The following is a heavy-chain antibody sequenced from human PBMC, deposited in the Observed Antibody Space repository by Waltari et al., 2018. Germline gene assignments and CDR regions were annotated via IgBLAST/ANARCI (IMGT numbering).Heavy chain of an antibody. V-gene: IGHV5-51*01. CDR2: IDPGDSNT. J-gene: IGHJ4*02. Sequence: EVQLLQSGAELNKPGASLKISCAGSGYSFTRYWIGWVRQMPGKGLEWMGVIDPGDSNTRYSPSFQGQVTISVDNSITTAYLQWSSLKASDTAIYFCARQPLHSYGIRHFDYWGQGTPVTVS. D-gene: IGHD5-18*01. CDR3: ARQPLHSYGIRHFDY. CDR1: GYSFTRYW.